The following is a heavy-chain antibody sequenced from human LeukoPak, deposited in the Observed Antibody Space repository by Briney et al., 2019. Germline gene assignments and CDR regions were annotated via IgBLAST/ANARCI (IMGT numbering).Heavy chain of an antibody. J-gene: IGHJ4*02. CDR1: GFTFSGSA. V-gene: IGHV3-73*01. Sequence: GGSLRLSCAASGFTFSGSAMHWVRQASGKGLEWVGRIRSKANSYATAYAASVKGRFTISRDDSKNTAYLQMTSLKTEDTAVSDCTRQGATIDSWGQGTLVTVSS. CDR3: TRQGATIDS. CDR2: IRSKANSYAT. D-gene: IGHD1-26*01.